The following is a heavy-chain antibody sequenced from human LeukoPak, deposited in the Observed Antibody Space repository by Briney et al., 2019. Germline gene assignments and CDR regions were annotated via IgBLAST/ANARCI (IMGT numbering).Heavy chain of an antibody. J-gene: IGHJ4*02. Sequence: GSLRLSRAASGFTFSSYSMNWVRQAPGKGLEWVSSISSSSSYIYYADSVKGRFTISRDNAKNSLYLQMNSLRAEDTAVYYCAKVAGYSYVGVYYFDYWGQGTLVTVSS. CDR1: GFTFSSYS. D-gene: IGHD5-18*01. CDR2: ISSSSSYI. CDR3: AKVAGYSYVGVYYFDY. V-gene: IGHV3-21*04.